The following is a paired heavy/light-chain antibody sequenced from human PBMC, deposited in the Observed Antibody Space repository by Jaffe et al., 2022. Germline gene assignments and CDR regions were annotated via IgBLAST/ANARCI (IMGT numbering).Light chain of an antibody. V-gene: IGKV1-13*02. CDR2: DAS. CDR1: QGISSA. J-gene: IGKJ4*01. Sequence: AIQLTQSPSSLSASVGDRVTITCRASQGISSALAWYQQKPGKAPKLLIYDASSLESGVPSRFSGSGSGTDFTLTISSLQPEDFATYYCQQFNSYPLLTFGGGTKVEIK. CDR3: QQFNSYPLLT.
Heavy chain of an antibody. CDR3: AKDIWDANYFDY. Sequence: QVQLVESGGGVVQPGGSLRLSCAASGFTFSSYGMHWVRQAPGKGLEWVAFIRYDGSNKYYADSVKGRFTISRDNSKNTLYLQMNSLRAEDTAVYYCAKDIWDANYFDYWGQGTLVTVSS. CDR2: IRYDGSNK. D-gene: IGHD3-16*01. J-gene: IGHJ4*02. CDR1: GFTFSSYG. V-gene: IGHV3-30*02.